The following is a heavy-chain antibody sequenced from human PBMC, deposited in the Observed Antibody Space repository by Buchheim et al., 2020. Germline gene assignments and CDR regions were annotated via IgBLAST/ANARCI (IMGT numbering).Heavy chain of an antibody. CDR3: AKPSVAFNNWFDP. J-gene: IGHJ5*02. D-gene: IGHD6-19*01. V-gene: IGHV3-48*01. Sequence: EVQLVESGGGLVQPGGSLRLSCTASGFIFSSYSMNWVRQAPGKGLEWVSYISSSSSTIYYADSVKGRFTISRDNAKNSLYLQMNSLRAEDTAVYYCAKPSVAFNNWFDPWGQGTL. CDR1: GFIFSSYS. CDR2: ISSSSSTI.